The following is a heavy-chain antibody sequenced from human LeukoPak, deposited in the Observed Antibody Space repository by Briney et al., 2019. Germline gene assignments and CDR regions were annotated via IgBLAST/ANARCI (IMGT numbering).Heavy chain of an antibody. V-gene: IGHV4-4*02. J-gene: IGHJ4*02. CDR2: IFHAGFT. CDR1: GGSIGSSTW. D-gene: IGHD3/OR15-3a*01. CDR3: ARGLFDKDWSPPEY. Sequence: PSETLSLTCAVSGGSIGSSTWWTWVRHIPGKGLEWIGEIFHAGFTNYNPSLKSRVTISVDKSKNQFSLNVNSVTAADTAVYYCARGLFDKDWSPPEYWGQGSLVTVSS.